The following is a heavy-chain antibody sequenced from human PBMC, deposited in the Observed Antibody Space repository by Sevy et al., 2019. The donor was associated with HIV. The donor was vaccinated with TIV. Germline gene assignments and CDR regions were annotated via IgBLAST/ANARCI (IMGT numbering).Heavy chain of an antibody. CDR1: GYTFTSYD. J-gene: IGHJ4*02. V-gene: IGHV1-8*03. Sequence: ASVKVSCKASGYTFTSYDINWVRQATGQGLEWMGWMNPNSGNTGYVKKFQGRVTITRNTSISTAYMELSSLRSEDTAVYYCARAVVYCSGGSCSYYFDYWGQGTLVTVSS. D-gene: IGHD2-15*01. CDR3: ARAVVYCSGGSCSYYFDY. CDR2: MNPNSGNT.